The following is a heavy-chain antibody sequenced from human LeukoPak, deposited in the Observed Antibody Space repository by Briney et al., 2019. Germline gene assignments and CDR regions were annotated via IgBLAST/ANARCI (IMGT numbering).Heavy chain of an antibody. J-gene: IGHJ3*02. CDR2: IYTSGST. Sequence: SQTLSLTCTVSGGSISSAGYYWNWIRQPAGKGLEWIGRIYTSGSTNYNPSLKSRVTISVDTSKNQFSLKLSSVTAADTAVYYCAREFRGSPHAFDIWGQGTMVTVSS. V-gene: IGHV4-61*02. CDR3: AREFRGSPHAFDI. CDR1: GGSISSAGYY.